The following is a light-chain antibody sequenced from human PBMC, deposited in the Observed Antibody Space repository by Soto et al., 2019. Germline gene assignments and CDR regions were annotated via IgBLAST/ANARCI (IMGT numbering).Light chain of an antibody. Sequence: EIVMTQSPATLSVSPGERVTFSCRASQSVTSNLAWYQHKPGQAPRLLISGASTGATGIPARFSGSGSGTEFTLTIYSLQSEDYAIYYCQQYDQWPVTFGGGTKVEI. CDR3: QQYDQWPVT. CDR1: QSVTSN. CDR2: GAS. V-gene: IGKV3-15*01. J-gene: IGKJ4*01.